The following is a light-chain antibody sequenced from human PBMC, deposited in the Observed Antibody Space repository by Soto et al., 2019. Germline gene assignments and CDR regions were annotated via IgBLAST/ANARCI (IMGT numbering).Light chain of an antibody. CDR3: SSFAGSYTHV. Sequence: QSALTQPRSVSGSPGQAVTFSCTGTNXDVGAYNYVSWYRQHPDKAPKLIIYDVSKRPSGVPDRFSGSKSGNTASLTISGLQAEDEADYFCSSFAGSYTHVFGTGTKVTVL. V-gene: IGLV2-11*01. CDR1: NXDVGAYNY. CDR2: DVS. J-gene: IGLJ1*01.